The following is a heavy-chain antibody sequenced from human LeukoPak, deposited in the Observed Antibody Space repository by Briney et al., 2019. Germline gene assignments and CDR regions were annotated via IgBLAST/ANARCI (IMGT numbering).Heavy chain of an antibody. Sequence: PGGSLRLSCAASGITFSNYAMSWVRQAPGKGLEWVSGISGGGGSTYYADSVKGRFTISRDNSKNTLYLQMNSLRAEDTAVYYCAKGALWYYYYGMDVWGQGTTVTVSS. CDR2: ISGGGGST. CDR1: GITFSNYA. CDR3: AKGALWYYYYGMDV. J-gene: IGHJ6*02. V-gene: IGHV3-23*01. D-gene: IGHD3-16*01.